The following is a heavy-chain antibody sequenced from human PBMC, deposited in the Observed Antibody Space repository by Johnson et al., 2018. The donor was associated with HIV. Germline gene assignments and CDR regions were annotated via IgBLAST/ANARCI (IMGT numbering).Heavy chain of an antibody. CDR1: GFTFSDYY. V-gene: IGHV3-11*01. CDR3: AREGEWERRNLHAFDI. Sequence: VQLVESGGGLVNPGGSLRISCAAFGFTFSDYYMSWVRQAPGKGLEWVSYITSSGSTVYYADSVKGRFTISRDNTKNSLYLQMNSLRAEDTALYYCAREGEWERRNLHAFDIWGQGTMVTVSS. J-gene: IGHJ3*02. D-gene: IGHD1-26*01. CDR2: ITSSGSTV.